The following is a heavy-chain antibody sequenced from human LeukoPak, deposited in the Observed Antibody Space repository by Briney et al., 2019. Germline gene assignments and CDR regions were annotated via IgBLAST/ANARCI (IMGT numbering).Heavy chain of an antibody. D-gene: IGHD5-24*01. CDR3: ARQMATRGFDY. CDR2: INHSGST. V-gene: IGHV4-34*01. J-gene: IGHJ4*02. CDR1: GGSFSGYY. Sequence: SETLSLTCAVYGGSFSGYYWSWIRQPPGKGLEWIGEINHSGSTNYNPSLKSRVTISVDTSKNQFSLKLSSVTAADTAVYYCARQMATRGFDYWGQGTLVTVSS.